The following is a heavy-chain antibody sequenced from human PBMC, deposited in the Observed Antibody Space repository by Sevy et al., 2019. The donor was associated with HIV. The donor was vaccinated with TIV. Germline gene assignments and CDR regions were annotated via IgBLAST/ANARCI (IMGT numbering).Heavy chain of an antibody. J-gene: IGHJ6*03. CDR1: GFTFSSYA. CDR3: AKDAFYGDYVNYYYYYMDV. V-gene: IGHV3-23*01. D-gene: IGHD4-17*01. CDR2: ISGSGGST. Sequence: LSLTCAASGFTFSSYAMSWVRQAPGKGLEWVSAISGSGGSTYYADSVKGRFTISRDNSKNTLYLQMNSLRAEDTAVYYCAKDAFYGDYVNYYYYYMDVWGKGTTVTVSS.